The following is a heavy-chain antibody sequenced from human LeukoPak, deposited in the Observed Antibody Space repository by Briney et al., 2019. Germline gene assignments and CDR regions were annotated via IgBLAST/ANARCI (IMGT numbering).Heavy chain of an antibody. CDR3: ARRDDYSAYDC. CDR2: IYSGGST. D-gene: IGHD5-24*01. V-gene: IGHV3-53*05. Sequence: PGGSLRLSCAASGFTVSRNYMSWVREAPGKGLEWVSVIYSGGSTYYADSVKGRFTISRDNSKNTLYLQMSSLRAEDTAMYYCARRDDYSAYDCWGQGTLVTVSS. J-gene: IGHJ4*02. CDR1: GFTVSRNY.